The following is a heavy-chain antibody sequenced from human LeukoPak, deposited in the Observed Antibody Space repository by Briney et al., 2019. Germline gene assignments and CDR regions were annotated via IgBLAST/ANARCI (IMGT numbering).Heavy chain of an antibody. V-gene: IGHV6-1*01. CDR3: ARTVYSSGWPIFDY. CDR1: GDSFSSSSAA. Sequence: SQTLSLTCALSGDSFSSSSAAWNWIRQSPSRGLEWLGRTYYRSKWYNDYAVSVKSRITINPDTSKNQFSLQLNSVTPEDTAVYYCARTVYSSGWPIFDYWGQGTLVTVSS. J-gene: IGHJ4*02. CDR2: TYYRSKWYN. D-gene: IGHD6-19*01.